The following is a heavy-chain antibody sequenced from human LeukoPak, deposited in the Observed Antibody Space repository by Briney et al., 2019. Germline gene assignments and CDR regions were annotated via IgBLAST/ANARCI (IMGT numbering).Heavy chain of an antibody. CDR1: GDSINSGNNY. D-gene: IGHD1-1*01. V-gene: IGHV4-61*05. J-gene: IGHJ4*02. CDR2: IYSRGTT. CDR3: ASGTNAPYYFDY. Sequence: SETLSLTCTVSGDSINSGNNYWGWIRQPAGKGPEWIGHIYSRGTTNYNPSLKSRVTISVDKSKNQFSLKLSSVTAADTAVYYCASGTNAPYYFDYWGQGTLVTVSS.